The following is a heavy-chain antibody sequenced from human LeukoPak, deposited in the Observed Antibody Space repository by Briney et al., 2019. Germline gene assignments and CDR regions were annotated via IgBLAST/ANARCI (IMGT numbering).Heavy chain of an antibody. V-gene: IGHV4-4*02. J-gene: IGHJ4*02. Sequence: PSETLSLTCTVSGGSITSNHWSWVRQPPGKGLEWIGQVHHSGGTSYNPSLRSRVTISIDMSENQFSLKLNSVTAAATAVYYCARHGGHYQSDDWGQGTLVTVSS. CDR3: ARHGGHYQSDD. CDR2: VHHSGGT. CDR1: GGSITSNH. D-gene: IGHD2-21*01.